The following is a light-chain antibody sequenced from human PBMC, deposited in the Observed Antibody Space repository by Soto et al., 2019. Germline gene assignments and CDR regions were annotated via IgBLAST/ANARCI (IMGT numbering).Light chain of an antibody. CDR2: GSS. CDR1: QSVSRS. V-gene: IGKV3-20*01. CDR3: QQYDSSPT. Sequence: EIVLTQSPGTLSLSPGERATLSCRASQSVSRSLAWYQQKPGQAPRLLIYGSSGRATGIPDRFSGSGSGTDFTLTINRLEPEDFVVYYCQQYDSSPTFGQGTKVEIK. J-gene: IGKJ1*01.